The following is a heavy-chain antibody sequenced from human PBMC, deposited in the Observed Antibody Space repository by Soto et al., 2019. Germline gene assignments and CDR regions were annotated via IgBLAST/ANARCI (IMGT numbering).Heavy chain of an antibody. CDR2: INPSGGST. D-gene: IGHD3-22*01. CDR1: GYTFTSYY. Sequence: ASAKVSCKASGYTFTSYYMHWVRQAPGQGLEWMGLINPSGGSTSYTQKFQGRVTMTRDTSTSTVYMELSSLRSEDTAVYYCARYYVDSSGYLDYWGQGIPVTVS. CDR3: ARYYVDSSGYLDY. J-gene: IGHJ4*02. V-gene: IGHV1-46*01.